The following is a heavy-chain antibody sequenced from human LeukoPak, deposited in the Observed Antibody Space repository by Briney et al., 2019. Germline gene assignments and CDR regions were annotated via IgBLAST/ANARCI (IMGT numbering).Heavy chain of an antibody. CDR1: GFTFSNAW. CDR2: IKSKTDGATT. J-gene: IGHJ4*02. D-gene: IGHD2-21*01. Sequence: GGSLRLSCAASGFTFSNAWMSWVRQAPGKGLEWVGRIKSKTDGATTDYAAPVKGRFTISRDDSKNTLYLQMNSLKTEDTAVYYCTTAGGDWGQGTLVTVSS. V-gene: IGHV3-15*01. CDR3: TTAGGD.